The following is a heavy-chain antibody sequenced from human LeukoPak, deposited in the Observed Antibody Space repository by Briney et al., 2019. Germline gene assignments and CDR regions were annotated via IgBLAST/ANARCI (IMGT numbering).Heavy chain of an antibody. CDR1: GGSFSGYY. Sequence: SETLSLTCAVYGGSFSGYYWSWIRQPPGKGLEWIGEINHSGSTNYNPSLKSRVTISVDTSKNQFSLKLSSVTAADTAVYYCARLGDIVVVPAAIEMGYYYYGMDVWGQGTTVTVSS. V-gene: IGHV4-34*01. CDR2: INHSGST. CDR3: ARLGDIVVVPAAIEMGYYYYGMDV. J-gene: IGHJ6*02. D-gene: IGHD2-2*01.